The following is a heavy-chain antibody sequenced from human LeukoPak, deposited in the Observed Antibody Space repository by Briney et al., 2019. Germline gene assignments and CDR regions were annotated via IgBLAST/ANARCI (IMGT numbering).Heavy chain of an antibody. D-gene: IGHD1-14*01. CDR2: ISWDGGST. V-gene: IGHV3-43*02. Sequence: QTGGSLRLSCAASGFTFSDYGMSWVRQAPGKGLEWVSLISWDGGSTYYADSVKGRFTISRDNSKNSLYLQMNSLRTEDTALYYCAKANHQDSYWDVWGKGTTVTISS. CDR1: GFTFSDYG. J-gene: IGHJ6*04. CDR3: AKANHQDSYWDV.